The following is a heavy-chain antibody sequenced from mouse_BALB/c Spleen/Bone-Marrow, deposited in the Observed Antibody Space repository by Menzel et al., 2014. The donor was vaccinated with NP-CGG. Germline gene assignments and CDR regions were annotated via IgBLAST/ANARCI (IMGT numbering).Heavy chain of an antibody. CDR2: ISSGGGST. D-gene: IGHD1-2*01. V-gene: IGHV5-12-1*01. Sequence: EVKLMESGGGLVKPGGSLKLSCAASGFAFSSYDMSWVRQTPEKRLEWVAYISSGGGSTYYPDTVKGRFTISRDNAKNTLYLQMNSLKSEDTAMYYCARRYGYGAMDYWGQGTSATVSS. CDR1: GFAFSSYD. CDR3: ARRYGYGAMDY. J-gene: IGHJ4*01.